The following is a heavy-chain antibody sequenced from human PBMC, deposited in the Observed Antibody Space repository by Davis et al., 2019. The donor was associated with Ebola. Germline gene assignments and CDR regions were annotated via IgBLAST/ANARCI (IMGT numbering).Heavy chain of an antibody. CDR1: GGTFSSYA. V-gene: IGHV1-69*13. CDR3: AKSWRGGGDY. Sequence: AASVKVSCKASGGTFSSYAISWVRQAPGQGLEWMGGIIPIFGTANYAQKFQGRVTITADESTSTAYMELSSLRSEDTAVYYCAKSWRGGGDYWGQGTLVTVSS. D-gene: IGHD3-16*01. J-gene: IGHJ4*02. CDR2: IIPIFGTA.